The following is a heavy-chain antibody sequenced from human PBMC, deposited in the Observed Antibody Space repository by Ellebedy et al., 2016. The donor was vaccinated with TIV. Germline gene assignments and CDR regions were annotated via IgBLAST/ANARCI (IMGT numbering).Heavy chain of an antibody. CDR2: ICGSGDYT. V-gene: IGHV3-23*01. Sequence: PGGSLRLSCAASGFTFSSYAMSWVRQAPGKGLEWVSVICGSGDYTNYADSVKGRFTISRDNSKSTLYLQMHSLRAEDTAGYYCAKQQWLDNWGQGTLVTVSS. D-gene: IGHD6-19*01. J-gene: IGHJ4*02. CDR3: AKQQWLDN. CDR1: GFTFSSYA.